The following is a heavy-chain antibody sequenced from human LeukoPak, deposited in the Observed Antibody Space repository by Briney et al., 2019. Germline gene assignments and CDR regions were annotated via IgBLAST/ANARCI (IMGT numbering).Heavy chain of an antibody. CDR3: ARDWSTTGSWYNDNEDY. J-gene: IGHJ4*02. V-gene: IGHV1-46*01. CDR1: GYTFTGYY. Sequence: ASVKVSCKASGYTFTGYYMHWVRQAPGQGLEWMGIINPSGGSTSYAQKFQGRVTMTRDTSTSTVYMELSSLRSEDTAVYYCARDWSTTGSWYNDNEDYWGQGTLVTVSS. CDR2: INPSGGST. D-gene: IGHD6-13*01.